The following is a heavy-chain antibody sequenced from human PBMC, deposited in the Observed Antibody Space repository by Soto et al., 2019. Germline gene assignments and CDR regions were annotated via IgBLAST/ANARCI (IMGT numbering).Heavy chain of an antibody. V-gene: IGHV1-69*01. Sequence: QVQLVQSGAEVKKPGSSVKVSCKASGGSFSSYAISWVRQAPGQGLEWMGGIIPIFGTGNYAQKFQGRVTITADESTSTAYMELSSLRSEVTAEYYCASSFPERWLQQVRNAFDFWGQGTMVTVSS. D-gene: IGHD5-12*01. CDR2: IIPIFGTG. CDR3: ASSFPERWLQQVRNAFDF. J-gene: IGHJ3*01. CDR1: GGSFSSYA.